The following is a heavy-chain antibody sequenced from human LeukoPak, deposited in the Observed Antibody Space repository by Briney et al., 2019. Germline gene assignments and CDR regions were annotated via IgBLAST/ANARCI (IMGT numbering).Heavy chain of an antibody. D-gene: IGHD3-22*01. CDR2: IKQDGSEK. Sequence: GGSLRLSCAASGFTFSSYWMSWVRQALGKGLEWVANIKQDGSEKYYVDSVKGRFTISRDNAKNSLYLQMNSLRAEDTAVYYCAREEPYYYDSSGYLHSWGQGTLVTVSS. CDR1: GFTFSSYW. V-gene: IGHV3-7*01. CDR3: AREEPYYYDSSGYLHS. J-gene: IGHJ1*01.